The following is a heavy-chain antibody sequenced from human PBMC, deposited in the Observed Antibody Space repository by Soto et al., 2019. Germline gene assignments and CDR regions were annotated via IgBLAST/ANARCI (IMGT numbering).Heavy chain of an antibody. J-gene: IGHJ5*02. CDR3: ARDPGGSWFDNWFDP. CDR2: IYYSGST. D-gene: IGHD6-13*01. Sequence: SETLSLTCTVSGGSISSSSYYWGWIRQPPGKGLEWIGSIYYSGSTYYNPSLKSRVTISVDTSKNQFSLKLSSVTAADTAVYYCARDPGGSWFDNWFDPWGQGTLVTVSS. CDR1: GGSISSSSYY. V-gene: IGHV4-39*07.